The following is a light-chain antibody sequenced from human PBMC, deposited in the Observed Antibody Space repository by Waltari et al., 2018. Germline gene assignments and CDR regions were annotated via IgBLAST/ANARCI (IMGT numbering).Light chain of an antibody. V-gene: IGKV3-20*01. CDR3: QHHVRLPAT. CDR1: QSVSRY. Sequence: EIVLTQSPGTLSLSPGERATLSCRASQSVSRYLAWYQQKPGQAPRLLIYCASTRAAGIPDRFSGSGSGTDFSLTISRLEAEDFAGYYCQHHVRLPATFGQGTKVEIK. J-gene: IGKJ1*01. CDR2: CAS.